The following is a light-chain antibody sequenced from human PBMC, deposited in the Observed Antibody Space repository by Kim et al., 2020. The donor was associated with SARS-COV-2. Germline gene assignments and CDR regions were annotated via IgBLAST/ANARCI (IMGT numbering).Light chain of an antibody. V-gene: IGKV3-20*01. CDR3: QQYGISPLT. CDR1: QSVSSTY. J-gene: IGKJ4*01. Sequence: SPGEGATLSCRASQSVSSTYLAWYQQKSGQAPRVLIYGASSRATGIPDRFSGSGSGTDFTLTISRLEPEDFAVYYCQQYGISPLTFGGGTKVDIK. CDR2: GAS.